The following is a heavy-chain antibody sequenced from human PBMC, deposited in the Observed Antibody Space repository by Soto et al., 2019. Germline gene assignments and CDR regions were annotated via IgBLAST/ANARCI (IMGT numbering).Heavy chain of an antibody. V-gene: IGHV1-3*01. Sequence: ASMKVSCTASGYTFTSYAMHCVRQAPGQRLEWMGWINAGNGNTKYSQKFQGRVTITRDTSASTAYMELSSLRSEDTAVYYCARGVGYGNYGMDVWGQGTTVTVSS. CDR3: ARGVGYGNYGMDV. D-gene: IGHD5-12*01. J-gene: IGHJ6*02. CDR1: GYTFTSYA. CDR2: INAGNGNT.